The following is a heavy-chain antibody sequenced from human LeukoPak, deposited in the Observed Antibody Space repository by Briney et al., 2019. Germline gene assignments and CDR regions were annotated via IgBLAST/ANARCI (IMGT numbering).Heavy chain of an antibody. D-gene: IGHD6-13*01. CDR2: IFYSGST. CDR3: AKQQLVRCFDY. CDR1: GGSITSSSYY. J-gene: IGHJ4*02. V-gene: IGHV4-39*01. Sequence: SETLSITCTVSGGSITSSSYYWGWIRQPPGKGLEWIGSIFYSGSTYYTPSLKSLVTISVDTSKTQFSLKLSSVIAADTAVYYCAKQQLVRCFDYWGQGTLVTVSS.